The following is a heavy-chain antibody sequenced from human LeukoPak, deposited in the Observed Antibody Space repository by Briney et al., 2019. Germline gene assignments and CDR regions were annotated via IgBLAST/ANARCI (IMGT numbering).Heavy chain of an antibody. CDR1: GGSISSGSYY. D-gene: IGHD3-3*01. J-gene: IGHJ4*02. CDR3: ARSRAYSYYDFWSGSPTLDY. CDR2: IYTSGST. Sequence: SETLSLTCTVSGGSISSGSYYWSWIRQPAGKGLEWIGRIYTSGSTNYSPSLKSRVTISVDTSKNQFSLKLSSVTAADTAVYYCARSRAYSYYDFWSGSPTLDYWGQGTLVTVSS. V-gene: IGHV4-61*02.